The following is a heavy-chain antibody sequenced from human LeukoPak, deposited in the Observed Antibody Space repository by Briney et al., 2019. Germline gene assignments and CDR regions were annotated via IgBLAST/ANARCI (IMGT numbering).Heavy chain of an antibody. CDR2: INHSGST. V-gene: IGHV4-34*01. J-gene: IGHJ4*02. CDR1: GGSFSGYY. Sequence: PSETLSLTCAVYGGSFSGYYWSWIRQPPGKGLEWIGEINHSGSTNYNPSLKSRVTISVDTSKNQFSLKLSSVTAADTAVYYCRSYSNGWRPLDYWGQGTLVTVSS. CDR3: RSYSNGWRPLDY. D-gene: IGHD6-19*01.